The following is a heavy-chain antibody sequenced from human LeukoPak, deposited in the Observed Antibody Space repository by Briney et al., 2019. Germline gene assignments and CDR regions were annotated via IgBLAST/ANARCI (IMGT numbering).Heavy chain of an antibody. CDR2: FYDSGST. Sequence: SETLSLTCTVSGYSISSGYYWGWIRQPPGKGLECIGSFYDSGSTYYNPSLKSRVTISVDTSKNQFSLKLSSVTAADTAVYYCARVGVYYDSRGYYYVPGNWFDPWGQGTLVTVSS. CDR3: ARVGVYYDSRGYYYVPGNWFDP. CDR1: GYSISSGYY. D-gene: IGHD3-22*01. V-gene: IGHV4-38-2*02. J-gene: IGHJ5*02.